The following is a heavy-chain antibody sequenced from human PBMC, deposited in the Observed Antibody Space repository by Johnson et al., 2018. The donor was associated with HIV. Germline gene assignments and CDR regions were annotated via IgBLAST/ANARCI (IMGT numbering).Heavy chain of an antibody. Sequence: VQLVESGGGVVQPGGSLRLSCAASGFSFSSYGMHWVRQAPGKGLEWVANIKEDGSEKYYVDSVKGRLTISRDNAKNSLYLQMNSLRAEDTAVYYCASGVVTLSFDIWGQGTMVTVSS. D-gene: IGHD3-3*01. CDR1: GFSFSSYG. CDR2: IKEDGSEK. J-gene: IGHJ3*02. V-gene: IGHV3-7*01. CDR3: ASGVVTLSFDI.